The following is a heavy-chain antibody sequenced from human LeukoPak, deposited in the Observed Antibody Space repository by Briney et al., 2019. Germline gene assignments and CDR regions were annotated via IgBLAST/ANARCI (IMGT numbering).Heavy chain of an antibody. D-gene: IGHD6-19*01. CDR2: INPSGVST. CDR1: GYTFTSHY. Sequence: GASVKVSCKASGYTFTSHYIHWLRHAPGQGLERMGIINPSGVSTSYPQKFQGRVTLTRDTSTSTVYMELNSLRSEDTAVYFCARDGVAGTYYFDYWGQGTLVTVSS. J-gene: IGHJ4*02. CDR3: ARDGVAGTYYFDY. V-gene: IGHV1-46*01.